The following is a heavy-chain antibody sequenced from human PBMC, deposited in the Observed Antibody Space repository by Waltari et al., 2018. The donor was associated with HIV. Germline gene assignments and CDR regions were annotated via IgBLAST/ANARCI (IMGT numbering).Heavy chain of an antibody. CDR3: ARLYYDFWSGYELRAPFDY. J-gene: IGHJ4*02. V-gene: IGHV1-8*01. CDR2: RNPNSGNT. Sequence: QVQLVQSGAEVKKPGASVTVSCKASGYTFTSYDINWVRKATGHGMEWMGWRNPNSGNTGYAQKFQGRVTMTRNTSISTAYMELSSLRSEDTAVYYCARLYYDFWSGYELRAPFDYWGQGTLVTVSS. CDR1: GYTFTSYD. D-gene: IGHD3-3*01.